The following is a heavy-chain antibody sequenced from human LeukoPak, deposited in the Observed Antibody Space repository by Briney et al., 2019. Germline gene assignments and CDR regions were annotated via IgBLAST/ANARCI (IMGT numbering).Heavy chain of an antibody. D-gene: IGHD1-26*01. CDR2: ISYYGSNK. CDR1: GFTLSSYA. J-gene: IGHJ6*02. CDR3: ARASGSYAYYYYSMDV. V-gene: IGHV3-30-3*01. Sequence: GGSLRLSCAASGFTLSSYAMHRVRQAPGKGLEWVAVISYYGSNKPYADSLKGRFTISRDNSKNTLYLQMNSLRAEDTAVYYCARASGSYAYYYYSMDVWGRGPTVTVSS.